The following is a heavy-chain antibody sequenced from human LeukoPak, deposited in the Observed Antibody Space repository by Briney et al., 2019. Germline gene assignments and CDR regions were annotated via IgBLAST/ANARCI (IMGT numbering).Heavy chain of an antibody. CDR3: ASQGSNTAMPDDQYYYYYYMDV. CDR1: GGTFSSYA. D-gene: IGHD5-18*01. CDR2: IIPIFGTA. J-gene: IGHJ6*03. V-gene: IGHV1-69*01. Sequence: SVKVSCKASGGTFSSYAISWVRQAPGQGLEWMGGIIPIFGTANYAQKFQGRVTITADESTSTAYMELSSLRSEDTAVYYCASQGSNTAMPDDQYYYYYYMDVWGKGTTVTVSS.